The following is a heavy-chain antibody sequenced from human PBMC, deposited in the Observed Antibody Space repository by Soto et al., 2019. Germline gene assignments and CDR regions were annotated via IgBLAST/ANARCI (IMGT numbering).Heavy chain of an antibody. CDR1: GGSISSSSYY. CDR3: ARYTVNNEVGGSPDAFDI. J-gene: IGHJ3*02. V-gene: IGHV4-39*01. CDR2: IYYSGST. Sequence: QLQLQESGPGLVKPSETLSLTCTVSGGSISSSSYYWGWIRQPPGKGLEWTGSIYYSGSTYYNPSLKSRVTISVDTSKNQFSLKLSSVTAADTAVYYCARYTVNNEVGGSPDAFDIWGQGTMVTVSS. D-gene: IGHD2-15*01.